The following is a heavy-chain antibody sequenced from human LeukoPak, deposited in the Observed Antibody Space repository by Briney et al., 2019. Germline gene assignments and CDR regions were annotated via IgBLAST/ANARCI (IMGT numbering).Heavy chain of an antibody. CDR2: INIDGSST. J-gene: IGHJ4*02. Sequence: GGSLRLSCAASGFTFSSYWRHWVRQAPGKGLVWVSRINIDGSSTSYADSVKGRLTISRDNAKNTLYLQMNSLRAEDTAVYYCGREGSGNYWGNDYWGQGTLVTVSS. CDR1: GFTFSSYW. D-gene: IGHD1-26*01. CDR3: GREGSGNYWGNDY. V-gene: IGHV3-74*01.